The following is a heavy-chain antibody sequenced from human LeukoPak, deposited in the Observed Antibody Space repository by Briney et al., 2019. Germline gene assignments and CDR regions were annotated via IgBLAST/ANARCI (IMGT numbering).Heavy chain of an antibody. CDR2: INHSGST. CDR1: GGPFSGYY. J-gene: IGHJ6*03. D-gene: IGHD3-3*01. CDR3: ARAGVVAYHLYYFHMDV. V-gene: IGHV4-34*01. Sequence: ESSETLSLTCAVSGGPFSGYYWSWVRQPPEKGLEWIGEINHSGSTNYNPSLKSRVTIATNTSKNQFFLNLTSVTAADTAMYYGARAGVVAYHLYYFHMDVWGNGTTVTVSS.